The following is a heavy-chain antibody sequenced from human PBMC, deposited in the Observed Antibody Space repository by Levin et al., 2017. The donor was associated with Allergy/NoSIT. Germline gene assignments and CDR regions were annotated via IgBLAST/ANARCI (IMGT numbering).Heavy chain of an antibody. J-gene: IGHJ4*02. CDR3: AKDRNRMRLVVTAIDF. V-gene: IGHV3-23*01. CDR1: GFSFNSYG. CDR2: ISGSGGST. D-gene: IGHD2-21*02. Sequence: ETLSLTCAASGFSFNSYGMSWVRQAPGKGLEWVSVISGSGGSTYYADSVKGRFTISRDNSKNTLYLQMDSLRAEDTAVYYCAKDRNRMRLVVTAIDFWGQGTLVTVSS.